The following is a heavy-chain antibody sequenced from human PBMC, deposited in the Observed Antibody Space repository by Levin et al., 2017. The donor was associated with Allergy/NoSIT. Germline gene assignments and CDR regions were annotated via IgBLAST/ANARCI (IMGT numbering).Heavy chain of an antibody. CDR2: IIPMFDTI. CDR3: AGVPPEVVLGATFFYGLDV. V-gene: IGHV1-69*13. D-gene: IGHD2-15*01. J-gene: IGHJ6*02. CDR1: GGTFSSYG. Sequence: GASVKVSCKASGGTFSSYGFTWVRLAPGQGLEWMGGIIPMFDTIHYAQRFQGRVTITADESTSTAYMELSRLKSDDTAVYYCAGVPPEVVLGATFFYGLDVWGQGTTVTVSS.